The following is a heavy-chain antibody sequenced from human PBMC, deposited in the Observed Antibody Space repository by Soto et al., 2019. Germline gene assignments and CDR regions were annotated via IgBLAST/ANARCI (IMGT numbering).Heavy chain of an antibody. CDR3: ARDLAANPIGY. CDR1: GFTFSSYS. CDR2: ISSSSSYI. J-gene: IGHJ4*02. Sequence: EVQLVESGGGLVKPGGSLRLSCAASGFTFSSYSMNWVRQAPGKGLEWVSSISSSSSYIYYADSVKGRFTISRDNAKNALYLQMNSVRAEDTAVYYCARDLAANPIGYWGQGTLVTVSS. V-gene: IGHV3-21*01. D-gene: IGHD2-15*01.